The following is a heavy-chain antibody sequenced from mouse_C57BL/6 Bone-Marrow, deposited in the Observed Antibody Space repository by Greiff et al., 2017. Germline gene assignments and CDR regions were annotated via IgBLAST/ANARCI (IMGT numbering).Heavy chain of an antibody. D-gene: IGHD1-1*01. V-gene: IGHV14-3*01. CDR2: IDPANGNT. CDR1: GFNIKNTY. CDR3: ARTTYYYGSSYPSY. Sequence: VHVKQSVAELVRPGASVKLSCTASGFNIKNTYMHWVKQRPEQGLEWIGRIDPANGNTKYAPKFQGKATITADTSSNTAYLQLSSLTSEDTAIYYCARTTYYYGSSYPSYWGQGTTLTVSS. J-gene: IGHJ2*01.